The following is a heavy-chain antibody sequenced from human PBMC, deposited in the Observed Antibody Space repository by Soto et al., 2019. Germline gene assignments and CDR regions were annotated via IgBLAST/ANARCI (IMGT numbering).Heavy chain of an antibody. Sequence: VQLQESGPGLVRPSETLSLTCTVSSGSISSGNFYWSWIRQPPGKGLEWIGYIYFSGSTSYSPSLKSRLTISLNTSNNQFSLKLTSVTAADTAVYYCAHDSHGGNTYFDLWGQGALVTVSS. CDR1: SGSISSGNFY. J-gene: IGHJ4*02. CDR3: AHDSHGGNTYFDL. V-gene: IGHV4-30-4*01. D-gene: IGHD1-26*01. CDR2: IYFSGST.